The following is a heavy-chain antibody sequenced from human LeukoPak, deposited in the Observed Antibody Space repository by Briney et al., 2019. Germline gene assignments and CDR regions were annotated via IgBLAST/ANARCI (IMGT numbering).Heavy chain of an antibody. CDR1: GFTFSSYG. D-gene: IGHD4-17*01. V-gene: IGHV3-30*02. CDR2: IRYDGSNK. CDR3: AKDGHDYGDLPYYFDY. Sequence: GGSLRLSCAASGFTFSSYGMHWVRQAPGKGLEWVAFIRYDGSNKYYADSVKGRFTISRDNSKNTLYLQMNSLRAEDTAVYYCAKDGHDYGDLPYYFDYWGQGTLVTVSS. J-gene: IGHJ4*02.